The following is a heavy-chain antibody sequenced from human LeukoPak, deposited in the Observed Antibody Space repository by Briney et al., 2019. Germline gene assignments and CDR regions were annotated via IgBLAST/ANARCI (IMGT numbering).Heavy chain of an antibody. CDR1: GFTVSTNNY. J-gene: IGHJ4*02. V-gene: IGHV3-66*01. D-gene: IGHD3-16*01. CDR2: IYTGGTT. Sequence: PGGSLRLSCAASGFTVSTNNYMYWVRQAPGKGLEWVSSIYTGGTTYYADSVKGRFTISRDDPKNTLYLQMNSLRADDAAGYYCAREISRFGIWGQGTRVTVSS. CDR3: AREISRFGI.